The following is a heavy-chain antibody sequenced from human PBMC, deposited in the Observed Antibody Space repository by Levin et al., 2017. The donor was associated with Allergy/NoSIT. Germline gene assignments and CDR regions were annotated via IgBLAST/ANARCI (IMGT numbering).Heavy chain of an antibody. CDR1: GFTFSSYD. CDR2: IGTAGDT. V-gene: IGHV3-13*01. Sequence: GESLKISCAASGFTFSSYDMHWVRQATGRGLEWVSAIGTAGDTYYPGSVKGRFTISRENAKNSLYLQMNSLRAGDTAVYYCARAPAVGNYYYGMDVWGQGTTVTVSS. CDR3: ARAPAVGNYYYGMDV. J-gene: IGHJ6*02. D-gene: IGHD2-15*01.